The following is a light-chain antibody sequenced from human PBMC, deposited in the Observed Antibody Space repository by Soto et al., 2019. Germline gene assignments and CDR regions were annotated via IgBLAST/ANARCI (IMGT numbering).Light chain of an antibody. CDR3: QHYNSYSEA. J-gene: IGKJ1*01. CDR2: DAS. Sequence: DIQMTQSPSTLSASVGDRVTITFRASESINNWLAWYQLKPGKAPKFLIYDASNLESGVPSRFSGSGSGTEFTLTISSLQPDDFATYYCQHYNSYSEAFGQGTKVDIK. V-gene: IGKV1-5*01. CDR1: ESINNW.